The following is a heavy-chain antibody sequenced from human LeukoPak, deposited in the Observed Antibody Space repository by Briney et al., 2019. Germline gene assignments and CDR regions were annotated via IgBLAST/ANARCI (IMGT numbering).Heavy chain of an antibody. D-gene: IGHD5-12*01. CDR1: GGSISSGSYY. Sequence: SETLSLTCTVSGGSISSGSYYWSWIRQPAGKGLEWIGRIYTSGSTNYNPSLKSRVTISVDTSKNQFSLKLSFVTAADTAVYYCAKSYSGYDRGSGTFDIWGPGRMVTVSS. CDR3: AKSYSGYDRGSGTFDI. V-gene: IGHV4-61*02. J-gene: IGHJ3*02. CDR2: IYTSGST.